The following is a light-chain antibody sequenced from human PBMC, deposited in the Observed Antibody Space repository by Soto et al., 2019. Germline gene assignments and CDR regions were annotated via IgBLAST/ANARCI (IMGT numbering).Light chain of an antibody. CDR3: QRYNNWPLT. CDR2: DTS. V-gene: IGKV3-15*01. J-gene: IGKJ4*01. Sequence: EIQMTQSPATLSGSPGEGATISCRASQGIGDTLAWYQHKPGQTPRLLIYDTSTMATGVPARFSGSRSGTEFTLTISSLQSEDFAVYYCQRYNNWPLTFGGGTKVENK. CDR1: QGIGDT.